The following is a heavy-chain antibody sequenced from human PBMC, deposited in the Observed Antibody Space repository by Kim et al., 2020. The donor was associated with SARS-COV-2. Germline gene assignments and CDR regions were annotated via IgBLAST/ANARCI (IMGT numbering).Heavy chain of an antibody. J-gene: IGHJ4*02. Sequence: GGSLRLSCAASGFTFSRYSMNWVRQAPGKGLEWVSVIWGDGSVIEYADSVKGRFIISRDNSKNTLYLQMNSLRAEDTALYFCAKDRAPNDDYGFDYWGQGSLVTVSS. V-gene: IGHV3-23*03. D-gene: IGHD3-10*01. CDR3: AKDRAPNDDYGFDY. CDR2: IWGDGSVI. CDR1: GFTFSRYS.